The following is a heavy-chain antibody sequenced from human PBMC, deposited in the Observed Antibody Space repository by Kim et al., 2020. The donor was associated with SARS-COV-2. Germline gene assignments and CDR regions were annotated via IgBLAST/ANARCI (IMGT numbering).Heavy chain of an antibody. CDR3: ARGTGYGDATFDY. Sequence: SETLSLTWTVSGGSISSYYWSWIRQPPGKGLEWIGYIYYSGSTNYNPSLKSRVTISVDTSKNQFSLKLSSVTAADTAVYYCARGTGYGDATFDYWGQGTLVTVSS. D-gene: IGHD4-17*01. CDR1: GGSISSYY. CDR2: IYYSGST. J-gene: IGHJ4*02. V-gene: IGHV4-59*13.